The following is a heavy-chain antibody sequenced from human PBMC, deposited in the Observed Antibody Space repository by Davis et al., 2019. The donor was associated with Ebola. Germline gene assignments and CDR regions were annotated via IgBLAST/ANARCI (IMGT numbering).Heavy chain of an antibody. Sequence: PGGSLRLSCAASGFTFSSYTMNWVRQAPGKGLEWVSYISSSSSTIYYADSVKGRFTISRDNAKNSLYLQMNSLRDEDTAVYYCARETGGSYYDYYYGMDVWGQGTTVTVSS. D-gene: IGHD1-26*01. V-gene: IGHV3-48*02. J-gene: IGHJ6*02. CDR1: GFTFSSYT. CDR3: ARETGGSYYDYYYGMDV. CDR2: ISSSSSTI.